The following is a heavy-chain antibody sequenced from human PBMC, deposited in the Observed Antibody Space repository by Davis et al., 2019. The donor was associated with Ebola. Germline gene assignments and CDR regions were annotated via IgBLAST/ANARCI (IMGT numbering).Heavy chain of an antibody. J-gene: IGHJ4*02. CDR2: ISAYNGNT. D-gene: IGHD3-10*01. CDR1: TYTFSSYT. V-gene: IGHV1-18*01. CDR3: AREGVYYFDY. Sequence: AASVKVSCKASTYTFSSYTITWVRQAPGQGLEWMGWISAYNGNTNYAQKLQGRVTMTTDTSTSTAYMELRSLRSDDTAVYYCAREGVYYFDYWGQGTLVTVSS.